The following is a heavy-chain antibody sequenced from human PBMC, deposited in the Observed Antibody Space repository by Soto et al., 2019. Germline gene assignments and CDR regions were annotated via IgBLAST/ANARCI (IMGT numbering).Heavy chain of an antibody. Sequence: QVQLVESGGGVVQPGRSLRLSCAASGFTFSSYGMHWVRQAPGKGLEWVAVIWYDGSNKYYADSVKGRFTISRDNSKNTLYLQMNSLRDEDTAVYYCARGRYYYGMDVWGQGTTVTVSS. V-gene: IGHV3-33*01. J-gene: IGHJ6*02. CDR1: GFTFSSYG. CDR3: ARGRYYYGMDV. CDR2: IWYDGSNK.